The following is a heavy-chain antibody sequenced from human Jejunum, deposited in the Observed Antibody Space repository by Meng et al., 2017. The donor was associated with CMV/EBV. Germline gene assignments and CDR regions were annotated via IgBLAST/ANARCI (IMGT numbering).Heavy chain of an antibody. D-gene: IGHD6-19*01. CDR1: GYTFTSYA. CDR3: AREGAVAGLDLDY. J-gene: IGHJ4*02. Sequence: QVQLVQSGAEVKKPGASVKVSCKASGYTFTSYAIHWVRQAPGQRLEWMGWINAANGNTKYSQNFQGRLTFTRDTSASTTHMELSSLRSEDTAVYYCAREGAVAGLDLDYWGQGTLVTVSS. V-gene: IGHV1-3*01. CDR2: INAANGNT.